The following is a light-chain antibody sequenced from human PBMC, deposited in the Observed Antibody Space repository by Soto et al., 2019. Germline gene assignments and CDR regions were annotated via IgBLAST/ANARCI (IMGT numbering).Light chain of an antibody. Sequence: EIVMTQSPATLSVSPGESATLSCRASQSISSSKLAWYQQNPGQAPRLLMYGASNRATGIPARFSGSGSGTEFTLTISSLQSEDVAVYYCQQYDYWPRTFGQGTKVEIK. V-gene: IGKV3-15*01. J-gene: IGKJ1*01. CDR3: QQYDYWPRT. CDR1: QSISSS. CDR2: GAS.